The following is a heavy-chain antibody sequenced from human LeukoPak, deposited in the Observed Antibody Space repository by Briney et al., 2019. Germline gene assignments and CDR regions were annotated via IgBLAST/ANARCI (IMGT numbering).Heavy chain of an antibody. J-gene: IGHJ4*02. D-gene: IGHD4-17*01. CDR1: GFTFSSYG. CDR2: ISGSGGST. CDR3: AKDHNNRRSDVLRYFDY. Sequence: GGSLRLSCAASGFTFSSYGMSWVRQAPGKGLEWVSTISGSGGSTYYADSVKGRFAISRDNFKTTLYLQMNSLRAEDSAVYYCAKDHNNRRSDVLRYFDYRGQGTLVTVST. V-gene: IGHV3-23*01.